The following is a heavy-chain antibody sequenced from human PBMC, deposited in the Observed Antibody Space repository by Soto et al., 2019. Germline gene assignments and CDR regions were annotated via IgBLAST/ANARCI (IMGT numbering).Heavy chain of an antibody. D-gene: IGHD3-16*01. J-gene: IGHJ4*02. CDR3: ARVGDGSYFDY. CDR1: GGTFSSYA. Sequence: QVQLVQSGAEVKKPGSSVKVSCKASGGTFSSYAISWVRQAPGQGLEWMGVIIPIFGTANYAQKFHGRVTITADEYTSTAYMELSRLRSEDTAVYYCARVGDGSYFDYWGQGTLVTVSS. V-gene: IGHV1-69*01. CDR2: IIPIFGTA.